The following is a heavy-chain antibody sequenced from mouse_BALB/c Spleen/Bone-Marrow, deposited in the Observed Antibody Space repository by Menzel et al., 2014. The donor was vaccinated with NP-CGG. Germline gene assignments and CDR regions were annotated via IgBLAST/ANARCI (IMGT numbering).Heavy chain of an antibody. CDR2: INTNGGDT. CDR3: ARGVDYDSWFAY. V-gene: IGHV5-6-3*01. Sequence: EVKLMESGGGLVQPGGSLKLSCAASGFTFSNYGMSWVRQTPDKRLEFVATINTNGGDTYYPDSVKGRFTISRDNAKNTLYLQMSSLKSEDAAMYYCARGVDYDSWFAYWGQGTLVAVSA. CDR1: GFTFSNYG. D-gene: IGHD2-4*01. J-gene: IGHJ3*01.